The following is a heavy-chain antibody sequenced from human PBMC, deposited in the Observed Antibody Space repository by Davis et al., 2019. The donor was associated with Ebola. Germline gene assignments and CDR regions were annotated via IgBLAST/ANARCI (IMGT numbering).Heavy chain of an antibody. D-gene: IGHD5-18*01. V-gene: IGHV4-59*12. J-gene: IGHJ4*02. CDR1: GGSISSYY. CDR2: IYYSGST. Sequence: SETLSLTCTVSGGSISSYYWSWIRQPPGKGLEWIGYIYYSGSTNYNPSLKSRVTISVDTSKNQFSLRLSSVTAADTAVYFCARLLDTAFDGYFDYWGQGTLVTVSS. CDR3: ARLLDTAFDGYFDY.